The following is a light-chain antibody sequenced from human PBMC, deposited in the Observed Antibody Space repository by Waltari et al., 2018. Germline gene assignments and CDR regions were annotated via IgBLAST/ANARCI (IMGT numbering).Light chain of an antibody. J-gene: IGLJ1*01. Sequence: QSALTHPRSVSGSPGQSVTISFTGTTRDVGCYNYVSWYQQHPGKAPKLMIYDVSKRPSGVPDRFSGSKSGNTASLTISGLQAEDEADYYCCSYAGSSFVFGTGTKVTVL. V-gene: IGLV2-11*01. CDR1: TRDVGCYNY. CDR3: CSYAGSSFV. CDR2: DVS.